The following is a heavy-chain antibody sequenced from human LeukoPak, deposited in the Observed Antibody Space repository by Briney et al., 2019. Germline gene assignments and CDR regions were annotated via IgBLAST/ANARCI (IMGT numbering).Heavy chain of an antibody. CDR3: ARDDCTNGVCSNWFDP. CDR1: GYSISSGYY. V-gene: IGHV4-38-2*02. Sequence: SETLSLTCTVSGYSISSGYYWGWIRPPPGKGLEWIGSIYHSGSTYYNPSLKSRVTISVDTSKNQFSLKLSSVTAADTAVYYCARDDCTNGVCSNWFDPWGQGTLVTVSS. CDR2: IYHSGST. D-gene: IGHD2-8*01. J-gene: IGHJ5*02.